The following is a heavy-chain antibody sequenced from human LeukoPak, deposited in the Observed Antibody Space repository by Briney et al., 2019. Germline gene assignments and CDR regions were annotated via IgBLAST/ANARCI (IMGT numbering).Heavy chain of an antibody. CDR2: ISASGGNT. CDR1: GFTFSSYA. D-gene: IGHD5-18*01. CDR3: AKGNGYSYGRYYFDY. V-gene: IGHV3-23*01. J-gene: IGHJ4*02. Sequence: GGSLRLSCAASGFTFSSYAMGWLRQAPGKGLEGVSAISASGGNTYYADSVKGRFTISRDNSKNTLYLQVNSLRAEDTAVYYCAKGNGYSYGRYYFDYWGQGTLVTVSS.